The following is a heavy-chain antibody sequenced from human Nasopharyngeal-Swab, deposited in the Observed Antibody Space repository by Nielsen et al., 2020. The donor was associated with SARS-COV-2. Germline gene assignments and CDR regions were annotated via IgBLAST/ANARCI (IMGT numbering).Heavy chain of an antibody. V-gene: IGHV2-26*01. CDR3: SRVRGSGWYWWFDP. J-gene: IGHJ5*02. CDR1: GFSLSNARMG. CDR2: IFSNDEK. D-gene: IGHD6-19*01. Sequence: SGPTLVKPTETLMLTCTVSGFSLSNARMGVSWIRQPPGKALEWLAHIFSNDEKSYSTSLKSRLTISKDTSKSQVVLTMTNMDPVETATYYCSRVRGSGWYWWFDPWGQGTLVTVSS.